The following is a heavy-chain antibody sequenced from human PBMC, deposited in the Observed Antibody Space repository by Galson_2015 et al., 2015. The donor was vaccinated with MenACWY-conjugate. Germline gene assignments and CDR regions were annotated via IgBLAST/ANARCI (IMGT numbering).Heavy chain of an antibody. CDR2: INTDGSST. V-gene: IGHV3-74*01. Sequence: SLRLSCAASGVTFSSSWMHWVRHVPGKGLVWVARINTDGSSTRYADSVKGRFTISRDNAENTLYLQMNSLRAEDTAVYYCARAAYCGANCYYYFDYWGQRTLVAVSS. CDR3: ARAAYCGANCYYYFDY. J-gene: IGHJ4*02. D-gene: IGHD2-21*02. CDR1: GVTFSSSW.